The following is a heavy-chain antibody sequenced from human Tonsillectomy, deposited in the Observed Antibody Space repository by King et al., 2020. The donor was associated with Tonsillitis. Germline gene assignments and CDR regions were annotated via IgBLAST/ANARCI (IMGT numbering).Heavy chain of an antibody. CDR3: ARSELLGTTTFDY. Sequence: VQLQESGPGLVKPSETLSLTCTVSGGSISSDYWSWIRLTPGRGLDWIGYIYYSGNTKYNPPLKSRVTISADSSNNQFSLKLSSVTAADTAVYYCARSELLGTTTFDYWGQGTLVTVSS. D-gene: IGHD1-26*01. CDR1: GGSISSDY. J-gene: IGHJ4*02. V-gene: IGHV4-59*13. CDR2: IYYSGNT.